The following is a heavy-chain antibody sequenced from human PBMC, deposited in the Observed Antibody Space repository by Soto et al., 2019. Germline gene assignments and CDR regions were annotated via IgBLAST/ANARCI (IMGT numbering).Heavy chain of an antibody. D-gene: IGHD6-13*01. CDR2: ISYDGRNK. J-gene: IGHJ4*02. Sequence: QVQLVESGGGVVQPGRSLRLSCAASGFSFSSYCMHWVRQAPGKGLKWVAVISYDGRNKYYADSVKGRFTISRDNSKSTLYLQMNSLRAEDTAVYYCAKDVGFSHSWYLDYWGQGTLVTVSS. V-gene: IGHV3-30*18. CDR1: GFSFSSYC. CDR3: AKDVGFSHSWYLDY.